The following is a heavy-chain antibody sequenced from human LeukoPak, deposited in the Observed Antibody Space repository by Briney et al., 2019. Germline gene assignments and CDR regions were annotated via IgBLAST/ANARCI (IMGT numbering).Heavy chain of an antibody. CDR1: GYTFTGYY. CDR2: INPNSGGT. V-gene: IGHV1-2*02. D-gene: IGHD3-9*01. Sequence: ASVKVSCTPSGYTFTGYYIYWVRQAPGQGLEWMGWINPNSGGTNYAQNFQGRVTMTRDTSISTAYVELSRLTSDDTAVYYCARELDLYFFDYWGQGTLVTVSS. CDR3: ARELDLYFFDY. J-gene: IGHJ4*02.